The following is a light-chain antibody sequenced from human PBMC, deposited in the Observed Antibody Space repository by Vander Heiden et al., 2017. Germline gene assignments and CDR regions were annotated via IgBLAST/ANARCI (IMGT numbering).Light chain of an antibody. V-gene: IGKV1-12*02. CDR2: GVS. CDR3: QQAHSFPYT. J-gene: IGKJ2*01. CDR1: QAITSW. Sequence: DIQMTQSPSSMSASVGDRVTLTSRASQAITSWLSWYQQKPGKAPKLLIYGVSNLERGVPPRFSGSGSGSEFTLSISSLQPEDFATYICQQAHSFPYTFGQGTTLDMK.